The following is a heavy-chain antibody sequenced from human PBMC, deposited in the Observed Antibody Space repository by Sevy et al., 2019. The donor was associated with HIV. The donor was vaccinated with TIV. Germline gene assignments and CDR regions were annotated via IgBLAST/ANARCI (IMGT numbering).Heavy chain of an antibody. D-gene: IGHD6-13*01. J-gene: IGHJ4*02. CDR3: ARHSTSTWYNY. CDR2: IYPGDSDT. V-gene: IGHV5-51*01. CDR1: GYSFTSDW. Sequence: GESLKISCKGSGYSFTSDWIAWVRQMPGKGLEWIGIIYPGDSDTRYSPSFQGQVTISADKSTATAYLQWSSLKASDTAMYYCARHSTSTWYNYWGQGTLVTVSS.